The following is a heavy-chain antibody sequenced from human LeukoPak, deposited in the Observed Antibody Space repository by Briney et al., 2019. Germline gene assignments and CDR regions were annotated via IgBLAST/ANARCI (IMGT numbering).Heavy chain of an antibody. Sequence: ETLSLTCAVYGGSFSGYYWSWIRQPPGKGLEWVSAISGSGGSTYYADSVKGRFTISRDNSKNTLYLQMNSLRAEDTAVYYCAKRTSSGWYGDFDYWGQGTLVTVSS. V-gene: IGHV3-23*01. CDR3: AKRTSSGWYGDFDY. CDR2: ISGSGGST. J-gene: IGHJ4*02. CDR1: GGSFSGYY. D-gene: IGHD6-19*01.